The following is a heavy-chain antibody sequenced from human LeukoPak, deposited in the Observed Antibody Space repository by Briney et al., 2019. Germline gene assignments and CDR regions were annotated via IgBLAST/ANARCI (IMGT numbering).Heavy chain of an antibody. CDR3: ASWAGGKEPVGSFDY. CDR1: GYSFTAYY. CDR2: INLYNGAT. V-gene: IGHV1-2*02. J-gene: IGHJ4*02. D-gene: IGHD1-14*01. Sequence: ASVKVSCKPTGYSFTAYYIFWIRQAPGQSVECMGWINLYNGATKYAQTFQSMVTMTKDTSISTAYMELCRLRSGATATYYWASWAGGKEPVGSFDYWAQGTLVTVSS.